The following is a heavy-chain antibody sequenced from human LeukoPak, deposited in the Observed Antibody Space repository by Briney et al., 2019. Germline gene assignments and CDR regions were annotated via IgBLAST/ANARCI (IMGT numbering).Heavy chain of an antibody. D-gene: IGHD3-22*01. Sequence: VASVKVSCKASGYTFTGYYMHWVRQAPGQGLEWMGRINPNSGGTNYAQKFQGRVTMTRDTSISTAYMELSRLRSDDTAVYYCARERSLDSRYLLDYWGQGTLVTVSS. CDR2: INPNSGGT. CDR1: GYTFTGYY. CDR3: ARERSLDSRYLLDY. J-gene: IGHJ4*02. V-gene: IGHV1-2*06.